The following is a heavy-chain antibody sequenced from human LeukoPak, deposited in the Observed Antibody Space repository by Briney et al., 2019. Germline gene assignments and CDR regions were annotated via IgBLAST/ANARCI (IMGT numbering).Heavy chain of an antibody. CDR3: ARLCGSGSYYNY. CDR1: GGSFSGYY. Sequence: SETLSLTCTVYGGSFSGYYWSWIRQPPGQGLEWVGEINHSGSTNYNPSLKSRVTISVDTSKNQFSMKLSSVTAADTAVYYCARLCGSGSYYNYWGQGTLVTVSS. CDR2: INHSGST. V-gene: IGHV4-34*01. D-gene: IGHD3-10*01. J-gene: IGHJ4*02.